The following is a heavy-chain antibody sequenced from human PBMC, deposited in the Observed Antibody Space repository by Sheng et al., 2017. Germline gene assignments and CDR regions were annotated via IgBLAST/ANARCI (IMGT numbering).Heavy chain of an antibody. CDR3: VTDQGGFFDP. J-gene: IGHJ5*02. D-gene: IGHD3-16*01. Sequence: QVQLVQSGAEVKKPGSSVKVSCKASGGSFSNYIITWVRQAPGQGLEWMGGIFPIFGSANYAQKFQGRVTITADESTSTAYMELSSLTSEDTAVYYCVTDQGGFFDPWGQGTLVTVSS. CDR2: IFPIFGSA. CDR1: GGSFSNYI. V-gene: IGHV1-69*13.